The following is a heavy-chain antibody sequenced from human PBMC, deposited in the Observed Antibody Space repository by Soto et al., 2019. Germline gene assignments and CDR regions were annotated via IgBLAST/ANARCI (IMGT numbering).Heavy chain of an antibody. CDR3: AKDALIFGVVTYYFDD. D-gene: IGHD3-3*01. CDR1: GFTFDDYA. CDR2: ISWNSGSI. J-gene: IGHJ4*02. V-gene: IGHV3-9*01. Sequence: EVQLVESGGGLVQPGRSLRLSCAASGFTFDDYAMHWVRQAPGKGLEWVSGISWNSGSIGYADSVKGRFTISRDNAKNSLYLQMNSLRAEDTALYYCAKDALIFGVVTYYFDDWGQGTLVTVSS.